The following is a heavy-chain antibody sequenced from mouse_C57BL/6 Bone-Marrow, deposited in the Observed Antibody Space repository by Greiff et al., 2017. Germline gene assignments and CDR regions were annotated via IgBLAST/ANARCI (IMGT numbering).Heavy chain of an antibody. CDR2: IYPRSGNT. CDR3: ARSRGPYAMDY. Sequence: QVQLKESGAELARPGASVKLSCKASGYTFTSYGISWVKQRTGQGLEWIGEIYPRSGNTYYNEKFKGKATLTADKSSSTAYMELRSLTSEDSAVXFCARSRGPYAMDYWGQGTSVTVSS. V-gene: IGHV1-81*01. J-gene: IGHJ4*01. CDR1: GYTFTSYG.